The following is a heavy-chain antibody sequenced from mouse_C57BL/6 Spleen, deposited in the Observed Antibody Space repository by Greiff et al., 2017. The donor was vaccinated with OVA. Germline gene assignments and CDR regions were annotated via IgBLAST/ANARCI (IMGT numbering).Heavy chain of an antibody. V-gene: IGHV2-2*01. CDR3: ARNGDYYGSSPYWYFDV. CDR2: IWSGGST. Sequence: VMLVESGPGLVQPSQSLSITCTVSGFSLTSYGVHWVRQSPGKGLEWLGVIWSGGSTDYNAAFISRLSISKDNSKSQVFFKMNSLQADDTAIYYCARNGDYYGSSPYWYFDVWGTGTTVTVSS. CDR1: GFSLTSYG. J-gene: IGHJ1*03. D-gene: IGHD1-1*01.